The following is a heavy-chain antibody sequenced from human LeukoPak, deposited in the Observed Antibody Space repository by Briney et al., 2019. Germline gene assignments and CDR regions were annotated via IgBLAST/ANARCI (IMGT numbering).Heavy chain of an antibody. V-gene: IGHV3-23*01. Sequence: GGSLRLSCAASGFVFSTYAMGWVRQAPGKGLEWVSAISSSGDNTYYADSVNGQFTISRDNSKNTLDLQMNSLRAEDTAMYHCVKVKALDAVASYFDYWGQGTLVTASS. CDR2: ISSSGDNT. J-gene: IGHJ4*02. D-gene: IGHD1-1*01. CDR3: VKVKALDAVASYFDY. CDR1: GFVFSTYA.